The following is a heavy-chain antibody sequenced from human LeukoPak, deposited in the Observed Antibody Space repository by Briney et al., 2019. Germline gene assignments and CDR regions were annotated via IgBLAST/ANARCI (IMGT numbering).Heavy chain of an antibody. CDR2: ISSSSTFI. Sequence: GGSLRLSCAASGFSFSSYSMNWVRQAPGKGLEWVSSISSSSTFISYADSVKGRFTISRDNAKNSLYLQMNSLTAEDTAVYYCARDRSVAGTVDYWGQGTLVTVSS. CDR1: GFSFSSYS. V-gene: IGHV3-21*01. J-gene: IGHJ4*02. D-gene: IGHD6-19*01. CDR3: ARDRSVAGTVDY.